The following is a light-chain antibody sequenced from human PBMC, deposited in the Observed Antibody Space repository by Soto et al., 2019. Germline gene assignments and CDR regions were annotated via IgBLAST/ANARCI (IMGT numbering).Light chain of an antibody. CDR2: RAS. CDR1: QSVSDN. Sequence: ESLITQSPHTLYVSPGERVTLSCRASQSVSDNLAWYQQKPGQGPRLLVYRASTRTLGIPARFSGSESGTEFTLTISSLQSEDFAVYYCQQYNTWPITFGQGTGLEIK. V-gene: IGKV3-15*01. J-gene: IGKJ5*01. CDR3: QQYNTWPIT.